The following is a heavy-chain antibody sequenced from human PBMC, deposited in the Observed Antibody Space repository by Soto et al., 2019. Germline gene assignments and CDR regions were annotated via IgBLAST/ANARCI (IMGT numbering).Heavy chain of an antibody. CDR1: GFIFSSYG. D-gene: IGHD3-22*01. J-gene: IGHJ4*02. V-gene: IGHV3-23*01. CDR3: AKDPYYDTH. CDR2: ISGSGGST. Sequence: PGGSLRLSCAASGFIFSSYGMSWVRQAPGKGLEWVSGISGSGGSTDYAEYEKGRFTISRDNTKNKLYLQMNSLIAVDTAVYYCAKDPYYDTHWGQGTLVTVSS.